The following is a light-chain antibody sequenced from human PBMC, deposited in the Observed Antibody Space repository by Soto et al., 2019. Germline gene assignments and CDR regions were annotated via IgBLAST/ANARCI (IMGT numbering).Light chain of an antibody. CDR2: GAS. Sequence: EIEMTQSPGTLSLSPGERATLSCRASQSVSSSYLAWYQQKPGQAPRLLIYGASSRATGIPDRFSGSGSGTDFTLTISRLEPKDFATYYCQHYNSYSEAFGQGTKVDIK. CDR3: QHYNSYSEA. CDR1: QSVSSSY. V-gene: IGKV3-20*01. J-gene: IGKJ1*01.